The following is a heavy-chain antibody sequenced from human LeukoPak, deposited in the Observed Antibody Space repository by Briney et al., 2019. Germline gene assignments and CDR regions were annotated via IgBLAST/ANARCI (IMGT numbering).Heavy chain of an antibody. CDR3: ARDRIQLWPPDY. J-gene: IGHJ4*02. CDR1: GGSFSGYY. Sequence: SETLSLTCAVYGGSFSGYYWSWVRQPPGKGLGWIGEINHSGSTNYNPSLTSRATISVDTSKNQFSLKLSSVTAADTAVYYCARDRIQLWPPDYWGQGTLVTVSS. CDR2: INHSGST. V-gene: IGHV4-34*01. D-gene: IGHD5-18*01.